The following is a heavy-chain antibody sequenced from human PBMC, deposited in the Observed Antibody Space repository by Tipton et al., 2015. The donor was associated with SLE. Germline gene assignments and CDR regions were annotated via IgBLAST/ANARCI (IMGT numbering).Heavy chain of an antibody. V-gene: IGHV3-23*01. CDR1: GFTFSSYG. D-gene: IGHD1-7*01. Sequence: SLRLSCAASGFTFSSYGMSWVRQAPGKGLEWVSGISGSGANTYYADSVKGRFTISRDNSKNTVYLQLSSLRAGDTATYYCVKDGPRYWNYDYYFDLWGRGTLVTVSS. CDR2: ISGSGANT. J-gene: IGHJ2*01. CDR3: VKDGPRYWNYDYYFDL.